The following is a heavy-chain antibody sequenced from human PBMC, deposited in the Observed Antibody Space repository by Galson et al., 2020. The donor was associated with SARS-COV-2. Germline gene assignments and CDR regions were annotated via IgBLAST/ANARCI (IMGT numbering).Heavy chain of an antibody. CDR3: AKDGATRTGAASDY. CDR1: GFTFSTYA. J-gene: IGHJ4*02. Sequence: GGSLRLSCAASGFTFSTYAMSWVRLAPGKGLEWVSGISGSGTSTNYADSVKGRFTISRDNSKNTLYLQMNSLRAEDTAVYYCAKDGATRTGAASDYWGQGTLVTVSS. CDR2: ISGSGTST. V-gene: IGHV3-23*01. D-gene: IGHD1-26*01.